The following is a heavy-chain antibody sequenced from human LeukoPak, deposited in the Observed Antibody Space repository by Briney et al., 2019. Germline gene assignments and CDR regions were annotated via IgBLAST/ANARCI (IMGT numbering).Heavy chain of an antibody. V-gene: IGHV4-4*02. J-gene: IGHJ4*02. CDR3: ARAHPQYDSSGYYDY. D-gene: IGHD3-22*01. Sequence: SETLSLTCAVSGGSITSNNWWSWVRQPPGKGLDWIGEIYHGGTTNYNSSLKSRVTISVDKSKNQFSLKLSSVTAADTAVYYCARAHPQYDSSGYYDYWGQGTLATVSS. CDR1: GGSITSNNW. CDR2: IYHGGTT.